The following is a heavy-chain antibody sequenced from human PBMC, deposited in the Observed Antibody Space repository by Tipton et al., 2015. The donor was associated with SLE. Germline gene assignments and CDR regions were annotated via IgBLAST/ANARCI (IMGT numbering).Heavy chain of an antibody. CDR2: IYTSGST. D-gene: IGHD6-19*01. CDR1: GGSISSGGYY. CDR3: ARGGYSSGRMGFDI. J-gene: IGHJ3*02. V-gene: IGHV4-61*02. Sequence: TLSLTCTVSGGSISSGGYYWNWIRQPAGKGLEWIGRIYTSGSTNYNPSLKSRVTISVDTSKSQFSLKLSSVTAADTAVYYCARGGYSSGRMGFDIWGQGTMVTVSS.